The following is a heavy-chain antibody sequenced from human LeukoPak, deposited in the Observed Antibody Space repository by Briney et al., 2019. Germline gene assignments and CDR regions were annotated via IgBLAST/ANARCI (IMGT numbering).Heavy chain of an antibody. CDR2: IYTSGST. CDR1: GGSISSGSSY. J-gene: IGHJ5*02. Sequence: PSETLSLTCTVSGGSISSGSSYWSWIRQPAGKGLEWIGRIYTSGSTDYNPSLKSRVTISVDTSKNQFSLKLNSVTAADTAVYFCARGPYYRSGASCLNWFDPWGQGTLVTVSS. CDR3: ARGPYYRSGASCLNWFDP. V-gene: IGHV4-61*02. D-gene: IGHD2-15*01.